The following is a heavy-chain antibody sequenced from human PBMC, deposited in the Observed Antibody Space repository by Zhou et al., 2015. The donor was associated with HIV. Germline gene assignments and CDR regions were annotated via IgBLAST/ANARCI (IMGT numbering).Heavy chain of an antibody. D-gene: IGHD4-17*01. CDR3: AREPTLSRETLSYGDYVGGGYYFDY. CDR2: IIPIFGTA. J-gene: IGHJ4*02. Sequence: QVQLVQSGAEVKKPGSSVKVSCKASGGTFSSYAISWVRQAPGQGLEWMGGIIPIFGTANYAQKFQGRVTITADESTSTAYMELSSLRSEDTAVYYCAREPTLSRETLSYGDYVGGGYYFDYWGQGTLVTVSS. CDR1: GGTFSSYA. V-gene: IGHV1-69*01.